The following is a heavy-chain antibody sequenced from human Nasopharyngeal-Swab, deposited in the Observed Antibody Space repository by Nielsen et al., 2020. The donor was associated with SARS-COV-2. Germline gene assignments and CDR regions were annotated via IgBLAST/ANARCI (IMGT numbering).Heavy chain of an antibody. Sequence: GESLKISCAASGFTFSSYAMSWVRQAPGKGLECVSAISGSGGSTYYADSVKGRFTISRDNSKNTLYLQMNSLRAEDTAVYYCAKGSINFRVPRPNYFDYWGQGTLVTVSS. V-gene: IGHV3-23*01. CDR3: AKGSINFRVPRPNYFDY. J-gene: IGHJ4*02. CDR1: GFTFSSYA. D-gene: IGHD1-20*01. CDR2: ISGSGGST.